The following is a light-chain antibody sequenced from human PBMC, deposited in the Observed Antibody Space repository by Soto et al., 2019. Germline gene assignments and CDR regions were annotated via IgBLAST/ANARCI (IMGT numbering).Light chain of an antibody. CDR2: DAS. J-gene: IGKJ3*01. V-gene: IGKV1-33*01. CDR3: QQYDNLPST. CDR1: QDISNY. Sequence: DIQMTQSPSSLSASVGDRVTITCQASQDISNYLNWYQQKPGKAPKLLIYDASNLETGVPSRFSGSGSGPDFTFTISSLQPEDIATYYCQQYDNLPSTFGPGTKVDIK.